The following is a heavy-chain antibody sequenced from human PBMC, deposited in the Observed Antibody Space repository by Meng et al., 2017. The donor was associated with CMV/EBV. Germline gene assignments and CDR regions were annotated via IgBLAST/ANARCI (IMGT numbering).Heavy chain of an antibody. CDR3: ARAAPDYYDSSGPPDY. D-gene: IGHD3-22*01. V-gene: IGHV4-30-4*08. CDR2: IYYSGST. J-gene: IGHJ4*02. CDR1: GGSISSGDYY. Sequence: QVQLQESGPGLVKPSPTLSLTGTVSGGSISSGDYYWRWIRQPPGKGLEWIGYIYYSGSTYYNPSLKSRVTISVDTSKNQFSLKLSSVTAADTAVYYCARAAPDYYDSSGPPDYWGQGTLVTVSS.